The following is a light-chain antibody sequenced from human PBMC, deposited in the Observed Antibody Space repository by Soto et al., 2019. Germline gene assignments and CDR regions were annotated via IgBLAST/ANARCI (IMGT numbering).Light chain of an antibody. CDR2: EGN. J-gene: IGLJ3*02. CDR3: CSYAGTNTWM. CDR1: SSDVGTYNL. Sequence: QSALTQPASVSGSPGQSITISCTGTSSDVGTYNLASWYQQHPGKAPKLMISEGNKRPSGVSNRFSGSESGNTASLTISGLQAEDEADYYCCSYAGTNTWMFGGGTKLTVL. V-gene: IGLV2-23*01.